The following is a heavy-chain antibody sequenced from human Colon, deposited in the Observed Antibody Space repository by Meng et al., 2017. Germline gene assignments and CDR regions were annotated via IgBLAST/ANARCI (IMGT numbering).Heavy chain of an antibody. D-gene: IGHD5-18*01. CDR3: ARPASVVYSYGSFDY. CDR2: IIPILGIA. J-gene: IGHJ4*02. V-gene: IGHV1-69*10. CDR1: GGTFSSYA. Sequence: QVQLVQSGAEVKKPGSSVKVSCKSSGGTFSSYAISWVRQAPGQGLEWMGGIIPILGIANYAQKFQGRVTITADKSTSTAYMELSSLRSEDTAVYYCARPASVVYSYGSFDYWGQGTLVTVSS.